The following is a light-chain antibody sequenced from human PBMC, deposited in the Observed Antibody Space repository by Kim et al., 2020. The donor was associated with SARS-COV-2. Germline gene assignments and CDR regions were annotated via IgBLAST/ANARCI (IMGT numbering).Light chain of an antibody. CDR1: QILSGR. CDR3: QHRKT. CDR2: DAS. J-gene: IGKJ1*01. V-gene: IGKV1-5*01. Sequence: SALSASVGDRVTITCRASQILSGRLAWYQQKPGKAPRLLIFDASTLESGVPSRFRGGGSGTEFILTISSLQPDDFASYYCQHRKTFGQGTKVEIK.